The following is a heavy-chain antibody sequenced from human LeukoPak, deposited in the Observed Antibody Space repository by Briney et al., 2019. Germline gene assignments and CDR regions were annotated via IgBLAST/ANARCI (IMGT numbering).Heavy chain of an antibody. V-gene: IGHV4-30-4*01. D-gene: IGHD4-23*01. Sequence: SETLSLTCAVSGGASRSGDYFWSWIRQPPGKGLEWIGHIHYSGNTYYNPSLKSRVSISVDTSKNQFSLKLSSVTAADTAVYYCARENNDYGGKKAFDYWGQGTLVTVSS. CDR1: GGASRSGDYF. CDR2: IHYSGNT. J-gene: IGHJ4*02. CDR3: ARENNDYGGKKAFDY.